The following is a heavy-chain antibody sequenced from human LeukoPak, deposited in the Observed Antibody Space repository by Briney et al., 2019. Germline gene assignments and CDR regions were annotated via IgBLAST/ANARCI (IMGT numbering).Heavy chain of an antibody. J-gene: IGHJ3*02. CDR1: GGSISSGSYY. Sequence: SETLSLTCTVSGGSISSGSYYWSWIRQPAGKGLEWIGRIYTSGSTNYNPSLKSRVTISVDTSKNQFSLKLSSVTAADTAVYYCARGYYGSSGYSDAFDIWGQGTMVTVSS. CDR3: ARGYYGSSGYSDAFDI. V-gene: IGHV4-61*02. CDR2: IYTSGST. D-gene: IGHD3-22*01.